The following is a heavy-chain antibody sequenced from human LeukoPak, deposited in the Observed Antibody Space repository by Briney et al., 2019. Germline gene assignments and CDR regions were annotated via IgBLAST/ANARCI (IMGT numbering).Heavy chain of an antibody. CDR2: IYYSGST. J-gene: IGHJ4*02. Sequence: SETLSLTCTVSGGSISSSSYYWGWIRQPPGKGLEWIGSIYYSGSTYYNPSLKSRVTISVDTSKNQFSLKLSSVTAADTAVFYCASLSVAGTDYFDYWGQGTLVTVSS. D-gene: IGHD6-19*01. CDR3: ASLSVAGTDYFDY. V-gene: IGHV4-39*01. CDR1: GGSISSSSYY.